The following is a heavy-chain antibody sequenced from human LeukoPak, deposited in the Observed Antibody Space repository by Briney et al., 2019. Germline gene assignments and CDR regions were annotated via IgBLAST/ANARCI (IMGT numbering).Heavy chain of an antibody. Sequence: GGSLRLSCAASGFTLRSFWMSWVRQAPGKGLEWVANIKQDGSQKYYVDSVRGRFTISRDNAKNSLYLQMNSLRVEDTAVYYCARDDYGAPVLGVVNYWGQGTLVTVSS. J-gene: IGHJ4*02. V-gene: IGHV3-7*01. CDR3: ARDDYGAPVLGVVNY. D-gene: IGHD2-15*01. CDR1: GFTLRSFW. CDR2: IKQDGSQK.